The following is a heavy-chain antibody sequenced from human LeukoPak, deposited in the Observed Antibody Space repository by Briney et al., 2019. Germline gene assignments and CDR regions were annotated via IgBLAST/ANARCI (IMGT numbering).Heavy chain of an antibody. Sequence: AGSLRLSCAASGFTFSSYAMSWVRQAPGKELKWVSAISGSGGSTYYADSVKGRFTISRDNSKNTLYLQMNSLRAEDTAVYYCAKDSYYDFWSGSIDYWGQGTLVTVSS. V-gene: IGHV3-23*01. CDR1: GFTFSSYA. CDR2: ISGSGGST. D-gene: IGHD3-3*01. CDR3: AKDSYYDFWSGSIDY. J-gene: IGHJ4*02.